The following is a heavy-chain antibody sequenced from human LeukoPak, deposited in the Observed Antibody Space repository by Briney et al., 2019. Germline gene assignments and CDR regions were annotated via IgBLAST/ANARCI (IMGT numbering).Heavy chain of an antibody. J-gene: IGHJ6*02. D-gene: IGHD5-12*01. Sequence: PGGSLRLSCAASGFTFSSYAMSWVRQAPGKGLEWVSGISGNGGSTHYADSVKGRFTSSRDNSKNTLYLQMNSLRAEDTAVYYCAREGGYDFDYYYYYGMDVWGQGTTVTVSS. CDR3: AREGGYDFDYYYYYGMDV. CDR2: ISGNGGST. V-gene: IGHV3-23*01. CDR1: GFTFSSYA.